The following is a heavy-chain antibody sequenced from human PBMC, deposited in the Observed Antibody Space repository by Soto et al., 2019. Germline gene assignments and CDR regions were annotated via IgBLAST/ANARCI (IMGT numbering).Heavy chain of an antibody. CDR1: GFTFNTHW. CDR3: VRGGAMGVDY. J-gene: IGHJ4*02. Sequence: EVQLVESGGGVVQPGGSLRLSCTASGFTFNTHWMHWVRQAPGKGLVWVSRIYFDVITTNYANSVKGRLTVSSANDKNTVYIHVNTLQDEYTVVYYCVRGGAMGVDYWGQGTLVTESS. D-gene: IGHD1-26*01. CDR2: IYFDVITT. V-gene: IGHV3-74*01.